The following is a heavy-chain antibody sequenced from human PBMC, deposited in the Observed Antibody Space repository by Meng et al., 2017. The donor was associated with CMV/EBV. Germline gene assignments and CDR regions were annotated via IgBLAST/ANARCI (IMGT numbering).Heavy chain of an antibody. J-gene: IGHJ5*02. D-gene: IGHD2-2*01. CDR3: ARGPAALGENWFDP. V-gene: IGHV1-2*02. CDR1: RYTFTGYY. Sequence: ASRYTFTGYYMHWVRQAPGQGLEWMGWINPNSGGTNYAQKFQGRVTMTRDTSISTAYMELSRLRSDDTAVYYCARGPAALGENWFDPWGQGTLVTVSS. CDR2: INPNSGGT.